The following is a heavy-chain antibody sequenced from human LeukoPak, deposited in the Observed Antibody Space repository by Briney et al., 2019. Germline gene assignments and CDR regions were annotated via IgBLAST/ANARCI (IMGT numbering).Heavy chain of an antibody. CDR2: IYTSGST. D-gene: IGHD5-12*01. J-gene: IGHJ6*03. V-gene: IGHV4-39*07. CDR3: ARDLRGVATILGTYYYYYYMDV. Sequence: KASETLSLTCTVSGGSISTSNYYWGWIRQPPGKGLEWIGRIYTSGSTNYNPSLKSRVTMSVDTSKNQFSLKLSSVTAADTAVYYCARDLRGVATILGTYYYYYYMDVWGKGTTVTISS. CDR1: GGSISTSNYY.